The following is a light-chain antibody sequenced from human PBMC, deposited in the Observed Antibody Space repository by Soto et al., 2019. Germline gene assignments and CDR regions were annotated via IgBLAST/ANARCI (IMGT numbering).Light chain of an antibody. J-gene: IGKJ4*01. V-gene: IGKV1-27*01. CDR1: QDISNY. CDR2: DAS. Sequence: DMQMTQSPSSLSASVGDRVTITCRASQDISNYLAWYQQKPGKVPKLLIYDASTLQSGVPSRFSGSGSGTDFTLTISSLRPEDVATYYCQKYNSAPALTFGGGTKVEIE. CDR3: QKYNSAPALT.